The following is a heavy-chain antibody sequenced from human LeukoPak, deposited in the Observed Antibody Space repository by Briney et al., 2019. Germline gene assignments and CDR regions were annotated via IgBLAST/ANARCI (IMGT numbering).Heavy chain of an antibody. D-gene: IGHD3-22*01. J-gene: IGHJ4*02. CDR2: ITTYNGNT. Sequence: VASVKVSCKASGYTFTNYAITWVRQAPGQGLEWMGWITTYNGNTNYAQKLQGRVTMTTDTSTNTAFMELRSLRSDDTAVFYCARTSSGKYYTPFDYWGQGTLVTVSS. V-gene: IGHV1-18*01. CDR3: ARTSSGKYYTPFDY. CDR1: GYTFTNYA.